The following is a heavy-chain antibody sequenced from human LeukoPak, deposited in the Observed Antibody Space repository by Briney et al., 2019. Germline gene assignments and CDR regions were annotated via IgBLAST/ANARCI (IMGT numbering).Heavy chain of an antibody. CDR3: ARGGSSSWYGGFGSHYFDY. CDR2: IYYSGST. CDR1: GGSIGSGGYY. D-gene: IGHD6-13*01. J-gene: IGHJ4*02. V-gene: IGHV4-31*01. Sequence: SETLSLTCTVSGGSIGSGGYYWSWIRQHPGKGLEWIGYIYYSGSTYYNPSLKSQVTISVDTSKNQFSLKLSSVTAADTAVYYCARGGSSSWYGGFGSHYFDYWGQGTLVTVSS.